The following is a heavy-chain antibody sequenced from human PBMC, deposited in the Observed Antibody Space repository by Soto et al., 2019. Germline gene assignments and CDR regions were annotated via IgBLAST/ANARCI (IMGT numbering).Heavy chain of an antibody. V-gene: IGHV3-7*01. Sequence: PGGSLRLSCAASGFSFNSYRMSWVRQAPGKGLEWLASVEEDGSDKYYVDSVKGRFTISRDNAKSSVYLQMNSLRAEETAVYYCMTECKGYWGQGTPVTVSS. CDR1: GFSFNSYR. J-gene: IGHJ4*02. CDR2: VEEDGSDK. CDR3: MTECKGY.